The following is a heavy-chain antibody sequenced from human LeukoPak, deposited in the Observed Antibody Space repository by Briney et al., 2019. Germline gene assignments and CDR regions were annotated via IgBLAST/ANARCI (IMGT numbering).Heavy chain of an antibody. D-gene: IGHD3-3*01. Sequence: GGSLRLSCAASGFTFGAYSMDWVRQAPGKGLEWISYISSDGQNIYYADSVKGRFTISRDNAKNSLYLQMNSLSDEDSAFYYCARTRSGYYFDYWGQGTLVTVS. CDR1: GFTFGAYS. CDR3: ARTRSGYYFDY. CDR2: ISSDGQNI. V-gene: IGHV3-48*02. J-gene: IGHJ4*02.